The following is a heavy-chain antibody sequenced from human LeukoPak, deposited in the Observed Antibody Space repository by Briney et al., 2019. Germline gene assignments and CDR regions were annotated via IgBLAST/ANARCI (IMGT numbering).Heavy chain of an antibody. CDR3: ARDYDSSGYSVRFEY. CDR2: IKQGGSEI. V-gene: IGHV3-7*04. J-gene: IGHJ4*02. CDR1: GFTFSRYW. Sequence: GGSLRLSCAASGFTFSRYWMSWVRQAPGKGLEWVANIKQGGSEIYYVDSVKGRFTISRDNAKKTLYLQLNGLRAEDTAVYYCARDYDSSGYSVRFEYWGQGTLVTVSS. D-gene: IGHD3-22*01.